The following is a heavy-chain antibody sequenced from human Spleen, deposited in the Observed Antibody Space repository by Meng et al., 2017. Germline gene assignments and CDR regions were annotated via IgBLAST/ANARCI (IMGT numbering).Heavy chain of an antibody. CDR1: GDSISTSGYY. V-gene: IGHV4-39*01. J-gene: IGHJ5*02. Sequence: QVQLQESGPGLVKPSQTLSLSCSVSGDSISTSGYYWGWIRQPPGKGLEWIGSIGHSGFTYYTPSLKSRVTVSIDTSRNQFSLWLTSVTAADTAVYYCVRSSAWVRTGFDPWGQGTLVTVSS. D-gene: IGHD6-19*01. CDR3: VRSSAWVRTGFDP. CDR2: IGHSGFT.